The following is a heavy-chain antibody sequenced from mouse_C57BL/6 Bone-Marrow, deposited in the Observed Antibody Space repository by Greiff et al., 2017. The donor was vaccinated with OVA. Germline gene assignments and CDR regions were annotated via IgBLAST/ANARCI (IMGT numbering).Heavy chain of an antibody. CDR3: AREGLTGTGLYYFDY. CDR1: GFTFSSYA. D-gene: IGHD4-1*01. V-gene: IGHV5-4*01. CDR2: ISDGGSYT. Sequence: EVQLVESGGGLVKPGGSLKLSCAASGFTFSSYAMSWVRQTPEKRLEWVATISDGGSYTYYPDNVKGRFTISRDNAKNNLYLQMSHLKSEDTAMYYCAREGLTGTGLYYFDYWGQGTTLTVSS. J-gene: IGHJ2*01.